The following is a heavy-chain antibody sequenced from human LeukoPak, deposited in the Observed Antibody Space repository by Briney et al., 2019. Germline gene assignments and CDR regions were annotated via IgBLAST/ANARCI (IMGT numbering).Heavy chain of an antibody. CDR3: ASLEEVVVVVGRDY. CDR2: ISGSGGST. V-gene: IGHV3-23*01. J-gene: IGHJ4*02. CDR1: GFTFSSYG. D-gene: IGHD2-15*01. Sequence: GGSLRLSCAAPGFTFSSYGMSWVRQAPGKGLEWVSAISGSGGSTYYADSVKGRFTISRDNSKNTLYLQMNSLRAEDTAVYYCASLEEVVVVVGRDYWGQGTLVTVSS.